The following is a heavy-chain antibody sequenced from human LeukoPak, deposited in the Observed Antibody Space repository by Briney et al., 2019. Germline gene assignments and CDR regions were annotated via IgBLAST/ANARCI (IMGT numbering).Heavy chain of an antibody. CDR2: INPNSGGA. D-gene: IGHD5-24*01. CDR1: GYTFTGYY. J-gene: IGHJ4*02. V-gene: IGHV1-2*06. CDR3: ARDLGRDGYNYYS. Sequence: ASVKVSCKASGYTFTGYYMHWVRQAPGQGLEWMGRINPNSGGANYAQNLQGRVTMTRDTSISTAYMEVSSLRSDDTAVYYCARDLGRDGYNYYSWGQGTLVTVSS.